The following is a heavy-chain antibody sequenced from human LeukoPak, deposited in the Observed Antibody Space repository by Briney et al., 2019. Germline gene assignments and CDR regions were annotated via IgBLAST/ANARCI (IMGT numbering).Heavy chain of an antibody. CDR3: ATTTADGIAAAGTRAFDY. V-gene: IGHV4-59*12. Sequence: SETLSLTCTVSGGSISSYYWSWIRQPPGKGLEWIGYIYYTGSTNYNPSLKSRVTISVDKSKNQFSLKLSSVTAADTAVYYCATTTADGIAAAGTRAFDYWGQGTLVTVSS. D-gene: IGHD6-13*01. CDR2: IYYTGST. CDR1: GGSISSYY. J-gene: IGHJ4*02.